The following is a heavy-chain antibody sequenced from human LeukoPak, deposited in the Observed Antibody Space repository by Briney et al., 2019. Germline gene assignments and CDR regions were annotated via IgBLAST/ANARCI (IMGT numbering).Heavy chain of an antibody. Sequence: GGSLRLSCAASGFTLSSYSMTWVRQAPGKGLEWVSSISSSSSYIYYADSVKGRFTISRDNSKNTLYLQMNSLRAEDTAVYYCARDVTYYDFWSGLFDYWGQGTLVTVSS. D-gene: IGHD3-3*01. V-gene: IGHV3-21*01. J-gene: IGHJ4*02. CDR1: GFTLSSYS. CDR3: ARDVTYYDFWSGLFDY. CDR2: ISSSSSYI.